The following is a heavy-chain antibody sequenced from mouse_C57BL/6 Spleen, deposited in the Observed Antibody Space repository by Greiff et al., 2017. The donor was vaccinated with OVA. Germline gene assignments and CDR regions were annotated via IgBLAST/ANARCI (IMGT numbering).Heavy chain of an antibody. D-gene: IGHD1-1*01. CDR1: GYSITSGYY. CDR2: ISYDGSN. J-gene: IGHJ1*03. V-gene: IGHV3-6*01. CDR3: ASITTVSRNWYFDV. Sequence: EVKVEESGPGLVKPSQSLSLTCSVTGYSITSGYYWNRIRQFPGNKLEWMGYISYDGSNNYNPSLKNRISITRDTSKNQFFLKLNSVTTEDTATYYCASITTVSRNWYFDVWGTGTTVTVSS.